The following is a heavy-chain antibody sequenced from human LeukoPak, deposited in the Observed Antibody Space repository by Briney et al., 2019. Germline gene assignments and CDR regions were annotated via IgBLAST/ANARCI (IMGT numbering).Heavy chain of an antibody. CDR2: IYYSGST. V-gene: IGHV4-59*01. D-gene: IGHD3-10*01. CDR3: ARDRAYGSGSYWSWFDP. Sequence: SETLSLTCTVSGGSISSYYWSWIRQPPGKGLEWIGYIYYSGSTNYNPSLKSRVTISVDTSKNQFSLKLSSVTAADTAVYYCARDRAYGSGSYWSWFDPWGQGTLVTVSS. J-gene: IGHJ5*02. CDR1: GGSISSYY.